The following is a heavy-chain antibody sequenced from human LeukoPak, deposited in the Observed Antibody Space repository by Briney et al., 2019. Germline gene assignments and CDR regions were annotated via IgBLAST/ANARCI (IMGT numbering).Heavy chain of an antibody. D-gene: IGHD2-2*01. J-gene: IGHJ4*02. CDR2: ISGRGGST. V-gene: IGHV3-23*01. Sequence: GGSLRLSCAASGFTFSSYAMSWVRQAPGKGLEWVSAISGRGGSTYYADSVKGRFTISRDNSKNTLYLQMNSLRAEDTAVYYCAKRDIVVVPAANIDYWGQGTLVTVSS. CDR1: GFTFSSYA. CDR3: AKRDIVVVPAANIDY.